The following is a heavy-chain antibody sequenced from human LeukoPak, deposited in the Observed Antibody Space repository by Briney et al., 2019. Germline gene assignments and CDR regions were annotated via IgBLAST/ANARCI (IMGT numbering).Heavy chain of an antibody. J-gene: IGHJ4*02. Sequence: SETLSLTCTVSRDSIYSSNYYWGWIRQPPGKGLEWIGSIYYSGSTYYNSYLKSRVTTSVDTSKNQYSLKLSSLTAADTAVYYCAKAAYCGGDCYLFDYWGQGTLVTVFS. CDR2: IYYSGST. CDR3: AKAAYCGGDCYLFDY. V-gene: IGHV4-39*01. D-gene: IGHD2-21*02. CDR1: RDSIYSSNYY.